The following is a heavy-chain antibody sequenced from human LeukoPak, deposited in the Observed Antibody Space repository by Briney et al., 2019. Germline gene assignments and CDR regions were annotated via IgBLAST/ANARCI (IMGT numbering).Heavy chain of an antibody. J-gene: IGHJ4*02. Sequence: GGSLRLSCTASGFTFGDYGMSWVRQAPGKGLEWVGFIQSRNYGGTTQHAASVKGRFTISRDNSKNTLYLQMNSLRAEDTAIYYCGRGGPIDYWGQGTLVTVSS. CDR2: IQSRNYGGTT. V-gene: IGHV3-49*04. CDR3: GRGGPIDY. CDR1: GFTFGDYG.